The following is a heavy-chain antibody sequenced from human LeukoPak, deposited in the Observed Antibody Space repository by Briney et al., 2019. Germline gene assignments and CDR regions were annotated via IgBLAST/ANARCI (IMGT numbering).Heavy chain of an antibody. D-gene: IGHD6-13*01. CDR3: ARNRIAAADSYGMDV. CDR2: IWYDGSNK. J-gene: IGHJ6*02. V-gene: IGHV3-33*01. Sequence: PGGSLRLSCAAAEFTFSSYAMHWVRQAPGKGLEWVAVIWYDGSNKYYADSVKGRFTISRDNSKNTLYLQMNSLRAEDTAVYYCARNRIAAADSYGMDVWGQGTTVTVSS. CDR1: EFTFSSYA.